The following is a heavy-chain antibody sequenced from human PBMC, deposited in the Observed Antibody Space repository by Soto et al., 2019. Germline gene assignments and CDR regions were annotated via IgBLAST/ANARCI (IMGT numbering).Heavy chain of an antibody. Sequence: QITLKESGPTLVKPTQTLTLTCTFSGFSLSTSGVGVGWIRQPPGKALEWLALVYWDDEKRYSPSLKSSLTITKHTPKSPVVLTMTNMDPVDTATYYCAHRPNCWSTSCFYFDYWGQGILVTVSS. D-gene: IGHD2-2*01. CDR3: AHRPNCWSTSCFYFDY. CDR1: GFSLSTSGVG. CDR2: VYWDDEK. V-gene: IGHV2-5*02. J-gene: IGHJ4*02.